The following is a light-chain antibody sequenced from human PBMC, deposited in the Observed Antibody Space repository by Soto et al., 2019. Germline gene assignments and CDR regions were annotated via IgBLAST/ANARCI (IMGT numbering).Light chain of an antibody. CDR1: QSISSW. J-gene: IGKJ1*01. Sequence: DIQMTQSPSSLSASVGARVPITCRASQSISSWLAWYQQKAGKAPKLLIYEASRLESGVPSRISGSGSGTEFTLTISSLQPDDFATYYCQQYTSYPWTFGQGTKVDIK. V-gene: IGKV1-5*03. CDR3: QQYTSYPWT. CDR2: EAS.